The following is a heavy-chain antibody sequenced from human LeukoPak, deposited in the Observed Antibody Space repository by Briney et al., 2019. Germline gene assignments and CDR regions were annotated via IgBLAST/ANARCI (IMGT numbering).Heavy chain of an antibody. CDR2: LYAGGST. D-gene: IGHD2-21*02. Sequence: PGGSLRLSCVASGFSVSGSYMSWVRQAPGKGLEWVSVLYAGGSTYFADSVKARFIVSRDNSKNTLYLQMNSLRVEDTAIYYCATLARRVTTILDYWGQGTLVTVSS. J-gene: IGHJ4*02. CDR1: GFSVSGSY. V-gene: IGHV3-66*01. CDR3: ATLARRVTTILDY.